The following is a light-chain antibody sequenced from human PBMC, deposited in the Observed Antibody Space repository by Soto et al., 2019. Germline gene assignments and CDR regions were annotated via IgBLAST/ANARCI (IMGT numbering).Light chain of an antibody. CDR1: QSISGW. J-gene: IGKJ3*01. CDR2: KAS. CDR3: QQYDSLVT. Sequence: DIQMTQSPSTLSASVGDRVTITCRASQSISGWLAWYQQKPGKAPKLLIYKASSLESGVPSRFSGSGSGTEFTLTISRLQPDEFATYYCQQYDSLVTFGPGTKVDIK. V-gene: IGKV1-5*03.